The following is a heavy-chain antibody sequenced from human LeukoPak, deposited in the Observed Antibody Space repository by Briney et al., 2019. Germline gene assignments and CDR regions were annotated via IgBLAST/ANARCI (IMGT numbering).Heavy chain of an antibody. CDR2: ISYDGSNK. CDR1: GFTFGSYA. CDR3: AREVEPYYDFWSGYYGMDV. D-gene: IGHD3-3*01. V-gene: IGHV3-30*04. Sequence: GGSLRLSCAASGFTFGSYAMHWVRQAPGKGLEWVAVISYDGSNKYYADSVKGRFTISRDNSKNTLYLQMNSLRAEDTAVYYCAREVEPYYDFWSGYYGMDVWGQGTTVTVSS. J-gene: IGHJ6*02.